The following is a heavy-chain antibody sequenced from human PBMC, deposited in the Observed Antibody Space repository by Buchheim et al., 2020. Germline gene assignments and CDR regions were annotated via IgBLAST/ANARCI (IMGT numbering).Heavy chain of an antibody. D-gene: IGHD1-26*01. CDR3: VKCSGTYPLYYFDY. Sequence: QVQLVESGGGVVQPGRSLRLSCAASGYRFSDSGMHWVRQAPGKGLEGVAAIASDGNLKKYAESVKGRFTISREVSKNTLYLQMISLRAEDTAVYYCVKCSGTYPLYYFDYWGQGTL. J-gene: IGHJ4*02. V-gene: IGHV3-30*18. CDR2: IASDGNLK. CDR1: GYRFSDSG.